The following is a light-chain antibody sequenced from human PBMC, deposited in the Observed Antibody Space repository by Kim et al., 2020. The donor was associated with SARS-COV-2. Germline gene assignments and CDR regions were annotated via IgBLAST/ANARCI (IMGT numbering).Light chain of an antibody. CDR1: QGISIH. Sequence: DIQMTQSPSSLSASVGDGVTITCRANQGISIHLAWFQQKPGKAPKSLIYAASTLLSGVPSRFSGSGSGTDFTLTISSLQPEDFATYYCQQYNDYPLTFGQGTRLEIK. CDR2: AAS. J-gene: IGKJ5*01. V-gene: IGKV1-16*01. CDR3: QQYNDYPLT.